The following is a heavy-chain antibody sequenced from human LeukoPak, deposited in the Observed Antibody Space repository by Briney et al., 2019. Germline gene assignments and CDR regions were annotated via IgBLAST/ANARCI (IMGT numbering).Heavy chain of an antibody. CDR1: GGSISSYD. CDR3: GRYRLGELDY. Sequence: SETLSLSCAVSGGSISSYDRRWVRQPPGKGLGWIGVIYYSGRTNYNPSVKSQFPISLNTSKTQCTRKLRSVAAGDPAVYNCGRYRLGELDYWGQGTLVTASS. D-gene: IGHD3-10*01. J-gene: IGHJ4*02. V-gene: IGHV4-59*01. CDR2: IYYSGRT.